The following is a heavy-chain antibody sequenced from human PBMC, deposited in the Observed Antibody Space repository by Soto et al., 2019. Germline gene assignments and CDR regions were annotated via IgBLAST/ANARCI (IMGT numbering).Heavy chain of an antibody. CDR2: MSGGGETT. J-gene: IGHJ4*02. Sequence: GGSLRLSCAASGLTFISYAMTWGRQSPGKGLEWVSAMSGGGETTYYADSVKGRFTISRDNSRNTLYLQMNSLRAEDTAAYYCAKWHTYYYDSRGFSGFDCWGRGTLVTVSS. V-gene: IGHV3-23*01. CDR3: AKWHTYYYDSRGFSGFDC. D-gene: IGHD3-22*01. CDR1: GLTFISYA.